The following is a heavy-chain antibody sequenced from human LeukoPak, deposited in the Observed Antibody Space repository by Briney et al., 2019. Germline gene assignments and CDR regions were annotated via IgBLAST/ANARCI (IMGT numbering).Heavy chain of an antibody. CDR2: ISGSGGGT. Sequence: GGSLRLSCAASGFTFSSYAMSWVRQAPEKGLEWVSTISGSGGGTYYADSVKGRFTISRDDSKNTLYLQMNSLRSDDTAVYYCARSNIATRRGDNWFDPWGQGTLVTVSS. CDR3: ARSNIATRRGDNWFDP. D-gene: IGHD6-6*01. J-gene: IGHJ5*02. V-gene: IGHV3-23*01. CDR1: GFTFSSYA.